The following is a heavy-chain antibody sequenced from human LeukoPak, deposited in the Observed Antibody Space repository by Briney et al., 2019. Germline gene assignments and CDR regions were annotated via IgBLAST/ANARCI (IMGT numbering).Heavy chain of an antibody. CDR3: AREEISIVVVPAARYYFDY. Sequence: GASVKVSCKASGGTFSSYAISWVRQAPGQGLEWMGRIIPILGIANYAQKFQGRVTITADKSTSTAYMELSSLRSEDTAVYYCAREEISIVVVPAARYYFDYWGQGTLVTVSS. V-gene: IGHV1-69*04. CDR2: IIPILGIA. D-gene: IGHD2-2*01. J-gene: IGHJ4*02. CDR1: GGTFSSYA.